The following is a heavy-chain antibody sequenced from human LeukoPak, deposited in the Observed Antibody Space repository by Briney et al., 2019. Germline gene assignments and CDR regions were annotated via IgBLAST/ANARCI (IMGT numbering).Heavy chain of an antibody. D-gene: IGHD4-17*01. CDR1: GFTVSSNY. CDR2: ISGSGGST. J-gene: IGHJ3*02. V-gene: IGHV3-23*01. CDR3: AKDRPPYGDYGDDAFDI. Sequence: HPGGSLRLSCAASGFTVSSNYMSWVRQAPGKGLEWVSAISGSGGSTYYADSVKGRFTISRDNSKNTLYLQMNSLRAEDTAVYYCAKDRPPYGDYGDDAFDIWGQGTMVTVSS.